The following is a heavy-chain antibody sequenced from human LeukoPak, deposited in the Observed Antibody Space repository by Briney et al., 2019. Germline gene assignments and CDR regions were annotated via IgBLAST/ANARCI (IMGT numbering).Heavy chain of an antibody. J-gene: IGHJ5*02. CDR1: GGSFSTNS. Sequence: SETLSLTCAVYGGSFSTNSWSWIRQPPGKGLEWIGEINQSGAINYNASLKSRITISVDTSKNQFSLKVKSVTAADAGVYYCAREAFTLVGVVITNLATWFDPWGQGTLVTVSS. CDR2: INQSGAI. V-gene: IGHV4-34*01. D-gene: IGHD3-3*01. CDR3: AREAFTLVGVVITNLATWFDP.